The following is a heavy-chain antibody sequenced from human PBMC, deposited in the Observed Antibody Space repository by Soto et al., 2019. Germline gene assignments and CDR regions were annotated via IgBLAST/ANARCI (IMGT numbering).Heavy chain of an antibody. V-gene: IGHV3-11*01. CDR2: ISYSADTI. J-gene: IGHJ5*02. D-gene: IGHD2-15*01. CDR1: GFPLSDYY. CDR3: AKYLQRADTHTNWFNP. Sequence: PGGSLRLSCAASGFPLSDYYMSWIRQAPGKGLEWVAYISYSADTINYADSVKGRFTISRDNTKNSLYLQMNSLRAEDTAVYYSAKYLQRADTHTNWFNPWGQGTLVTVSS.